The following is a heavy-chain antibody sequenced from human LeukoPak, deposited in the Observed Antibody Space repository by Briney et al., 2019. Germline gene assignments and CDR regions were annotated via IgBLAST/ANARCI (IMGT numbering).Heavy chain of an antibody. D-gene: IGHD5-12*01. CDR1: GYTFTSYY. CDR3: AREPGDGGYDNFDY. Sequence: ASVKVSCKASGYTFTSYYMHWVRQAPGQGLEWMGYINPNSGGTNYAQKFQGRVTMTRDTSTSTAYMELSRLRSDDTAVYYCAREPGDGGYDNFDYWGQGTLVTVSS. V-gene: IGHV1-2*02. J-gene: IGHJ4*02. CDR2: INPNSGGT.